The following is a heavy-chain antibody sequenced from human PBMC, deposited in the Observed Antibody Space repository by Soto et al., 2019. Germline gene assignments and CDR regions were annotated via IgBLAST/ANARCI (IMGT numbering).Heavy chain of an antibody. Sequence: PSETLSLTCTVSGGSISSYYWSWIRQPPGKGLEWIGYIYYSGSTNYNPSLKSRVTISVDTSKNQFSLKLSSVTAADTAVYYCARVGTRTTLIGYWGQGTLVTGAS. D-gene: IGHD1-7*01. CDR3: ARVGTRTTLIGY. J-gene: IGHJ4*02. CDR1: GGSISSYY. V-gene: IGHV4-59*01. CDR2: IYYSGST.